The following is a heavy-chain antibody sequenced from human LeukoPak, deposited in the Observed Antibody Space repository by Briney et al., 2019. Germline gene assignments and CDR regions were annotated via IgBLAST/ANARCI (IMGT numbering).Heavy chain of an antibody. D-gene: IGHD4-4*01. V-gene: IGHV3-74*01. CDR3: ARGNSHSFDY. Sequence: GGSLRLSCAASGFTLSSYWMHWVRQTPGKGPVWVSRINSDGSSTSYADSVKGRFTISRDNAKNTLYLQMNSLRAEDTAVYYCARGNSHSFDYWGKGALVTVCS. J-gene: IGHJ4*02. CDR1: GFTLSSYW. CDR2: INSDGSST.